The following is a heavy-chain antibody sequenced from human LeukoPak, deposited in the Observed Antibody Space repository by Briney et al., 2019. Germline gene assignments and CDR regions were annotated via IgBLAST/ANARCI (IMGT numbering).Heavy chain of an antibody. D-gene: IGHD1-26*01. CDR3: ARPAYLGIVGATDDAFDI. J-gene: IGHJ3*02. CDR2: IYTSGST. CDR1: GGSISSGSYY. Sequence: PSQTLSLTCTVSGGSISSGSYYWSWIRQPAGKGLEWIGRIYTSGSTNYNPSLKSRVTISVDTSKNQFSLKLSSVTAADTAVYYCARPAYLGIVGATDDAFDIWGQGTMVTVSS. V-gene: IGHV4-61*02.